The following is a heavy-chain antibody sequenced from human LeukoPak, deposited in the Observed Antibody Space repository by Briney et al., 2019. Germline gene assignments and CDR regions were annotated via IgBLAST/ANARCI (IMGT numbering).Heavy chain of an antibody. CDR1: GFTFSGYS. CDR2: VWPKNDKT. D-gene: IGHD3-22*01. J-gene: IGHJ4*02. V-gene: IGHV3-23*01. Sequence: GGSLRLSCVASGFTFSGYSMGWVRQAPGRGLEWVSFVWPKNDKTYYADSVRGRFTISRDNSKNTLYVQVNSLGTEDTAAYYCAKGSYYDSSGSFYFDYWGQGTLVTVSS. CDR3: AKGSYYDSSGSFYFDY.